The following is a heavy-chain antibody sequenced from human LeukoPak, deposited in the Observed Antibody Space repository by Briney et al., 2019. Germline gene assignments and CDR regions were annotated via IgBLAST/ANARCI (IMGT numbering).Heavy chain of an antibody. D-gene: IGHD3-10*01. CDR2: INHSGST. V-gene: IGHV4-34*01. Sequence: KPSETLSLTCAVYGGSFSGYYWSWIRQPPGKGLEWIGEINHSGSTNYNPSLKSRVTISVDTSKNQFSLKLSSVTAADTAVYYCARGRPRLWFGELLASSHDAFDIWGQGTMVTVSS. J-gene: IGHJ3*02. CDR1: GGSFSGYY. CDR3: ARGRPRLWFGELLASSHDAFDI.